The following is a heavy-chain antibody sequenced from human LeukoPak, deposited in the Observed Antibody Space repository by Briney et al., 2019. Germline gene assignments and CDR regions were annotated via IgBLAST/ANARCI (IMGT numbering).Heavy chain of an antibody. D-gene: IGHD4-11*01. Sequence: GGSLRLSCAASGFTFTNYWMNWVRQAPGKGLEWVANIKKDGSEKYYVDSVKGRFTIFRDNAKNSLYLQMNSLRVEDTAVYYCARDPETTGFNWFDPWGQGTLVTVSS. CDR1: GFTFTNYW. CDR3: ARDPETTGFNWFDP. V-gene: IGHV3-7*01. CDR2: IKKDGSEK. J-gene: IGHJ5*02.